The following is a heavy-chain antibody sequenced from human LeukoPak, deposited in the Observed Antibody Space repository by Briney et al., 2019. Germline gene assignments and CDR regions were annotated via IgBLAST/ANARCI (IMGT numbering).Heavy chain of an antibody. D-gene: IGHD3-10*01. V-gene: IGHV3-23*01. J-gene: IGHJ4*02. CDR2: ISGSGGST. CDR3: AKDPNPSRSMVRGVTSKVHRGAYFDY. Sequence: EAGGSLRLSCAASGFTFSSYAMSWVRQAPGKGLEWVSAISGSGGSTYYADSVKGRFTISRDNSKNTLYLQMNSLRAEDTAVYYCAKDPNPSRSMVRGVTSKVHRGAYFDYWGQGTLVTVSS. CDR1: GFTFSSYA.